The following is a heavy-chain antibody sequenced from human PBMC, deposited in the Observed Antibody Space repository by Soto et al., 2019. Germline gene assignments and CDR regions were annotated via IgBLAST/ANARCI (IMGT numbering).Heavy chain of an antibody. CDR1: GFTFSSYS. J-gene: IGHJ4*02. Sequence: QLVESGGGLVKPGGSLRLSCAASGFTFSSYSMNWVRLAPGKGLEWVSSIDSSSTYIYYADSLKGRVTISRDNAKIALYLQLNPLRAADTAVYYCARDLTIAKPLYCFDYWGQGNLV. CDR2: IDSSSTYI. V-gene: IGHV3-21*02. D-gene: IGHD2-15*01. CDR3: ARDLTIAKPLYCFDY.